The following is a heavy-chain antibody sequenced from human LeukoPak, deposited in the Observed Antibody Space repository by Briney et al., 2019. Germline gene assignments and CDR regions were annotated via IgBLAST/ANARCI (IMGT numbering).Heavy chain of an antibody. V-gene: IGHV1-24*01. J-gene: IGHJ4*02. Sequence: GASVKVSCKVSGYALTELSMHWVRQAPGKGLEWMGGFDPEDGETIYAQKFQGRVTMTEDTSTDTAYMELSSLRSEDTAVYYCATDRPPSEYSYGTLDYWGQGTLVTVSS. CDR1: GYALTELS. CDR3: ATDRPPSEYSYGTLDY. CDR2: FDPEDGET. D-gene: IGHD5-18*01.